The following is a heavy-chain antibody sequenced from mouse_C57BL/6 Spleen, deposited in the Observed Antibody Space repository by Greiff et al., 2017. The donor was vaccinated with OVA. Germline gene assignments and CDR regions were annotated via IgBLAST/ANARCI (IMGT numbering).Heavy chain of an antibody. CDR3: ARENDYDPYYAMDY. CDR1: GFTFSSYA. Sequence: EVMLVESGGGLVKPGGSLKLSCAASGFTFSSYAMSWVRQTPEKRLEWVATISAGGSYTYYPDNVKGRFTISRDTAKNNLYLQMSHLKSEDTAMYYCARENDYDPYYAMDYWGQGTSVTVSS. V-gene: IGHV5-4*01. J-gene: IGHJ4*01. CDR2: ISAGGSYT. D-gene: IGHD2-4*01.